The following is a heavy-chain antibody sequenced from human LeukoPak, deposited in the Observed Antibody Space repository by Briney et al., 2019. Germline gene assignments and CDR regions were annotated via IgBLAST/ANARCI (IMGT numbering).Heavy chain of an antibody. CDR2: IYYSGST. V-gene: IGHV4-39*01. Sequence: PSETLSLTCTVSGGSISSSSYYWGWIRQPPGKGLEWIGSIYYSGSTYYNPSLKSRVTISVDTSKNQFSLKLSSVTAADPAVYYCARHLSSGYLDRFDYWGQGTLVTVSS. CDR1: GGSISSSSYY. J-gene: IGHJ4*02. D-gene: IGHD3-22*01. CDR3: ARHLSSGYLDRFDY.